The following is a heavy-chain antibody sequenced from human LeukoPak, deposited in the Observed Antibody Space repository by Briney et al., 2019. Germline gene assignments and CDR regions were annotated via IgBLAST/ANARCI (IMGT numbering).Heavy chain of an antibody. CDR1: GGSISSYY. Sequence: SETLSLTCTVSGGSISSYYWSWIRQPPGKGLEWIGYIYYSGSTNYNPSLKGRVTMSVDTSKNQFSLKLSSVTAADTAVYYCARDSEYSSSSPFDYWGQGTLVTVSS. D-gene: IGHD6-6*01. J-gene: IGHJ4*02. CDR2: IYYSGST. CDR3: ARDSEYSSSSPFDY. V-gene: IGHV4-59*12.